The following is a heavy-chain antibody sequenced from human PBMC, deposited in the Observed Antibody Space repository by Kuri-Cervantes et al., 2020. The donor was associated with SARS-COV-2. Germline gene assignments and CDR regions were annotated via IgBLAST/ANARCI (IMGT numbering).Heavy chain of an antibody. J-gene: IGHJ6*03. CDR2: IYHSGST. CDR1: GYSISSGYY. Sequence: ESLKISCAVSGYSISSGYYWGWIRQPPGKGLEWIGSIYHSGSTYYNPSLKSRVTISVDTSKNQFSLKLSSVTAADTAVYYCARHSPRSSYYYYYMDVWGKGTTVTVSS. CDR3: ARHSPRSSYYYYYMDV. V-gene: IGHV4-38-2*01.